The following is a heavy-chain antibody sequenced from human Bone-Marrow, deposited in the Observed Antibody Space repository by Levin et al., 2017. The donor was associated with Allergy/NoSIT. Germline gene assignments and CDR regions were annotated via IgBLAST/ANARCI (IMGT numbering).Heavy chain of an antibody. CDR3: ARESGGVHLWPDY. CDR2: INTYYGNT. CDR1: GSTFSSYG. V-gene: IGHV1-18*01. J-gene: IGHJ4*02. D-gene: IGHD3-10*01. Sequence: PGGSLRLSCKASGSTFSSYGISWVRQAPGQGLEWMGWINTYYGNTNSTQKFQGRVTMTTDTSTSTAYMELRSLISDDTAVYYCARESGGVHLWPDYWGQGTLVTVSS.